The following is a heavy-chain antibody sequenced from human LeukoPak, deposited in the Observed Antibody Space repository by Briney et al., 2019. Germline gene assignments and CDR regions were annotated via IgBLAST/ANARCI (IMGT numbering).Heavy chain of an antibody. Sequence: PSETLSLTCAVSGGSISSGGYSWSWIRQPPGKGLEWIGYIYHSGSTYYNPSLKSRVTISVDRSKNQFSLKLSSVTAADTAVYYCAGAGDHSGAFDIWGQGTMVTVSS. CDR3: AGAGDHSGAFDI. J-gene: IGHJ3*02. V-gene: IGHV4-30-2*01. D-gene: IGHD1-14*01. CDR2: IYHSGST. CDR1: GGSISSGGYS.